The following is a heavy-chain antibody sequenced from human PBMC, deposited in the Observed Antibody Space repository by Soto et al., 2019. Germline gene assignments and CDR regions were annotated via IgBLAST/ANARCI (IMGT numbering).Heavy chain of an antibody. CDR1: GYTFTSYY. CDR2: INPSGGST. V-gene: IGHV1-46*01. D-gene: IGHD2-8*01. CDR3: ARPPYPGCINAVCYPLDY. J-gene: IGHJ4*02. Sequence: QVQLVQSGAEVKKPGASVKISCKASGYTFTSYYMHWVRQAPGQGLEWMGIINPSGGSTNYAQKLQGRVAMTRDTYTSTVYMELNSLRSEDTSVYYCARPPYPGCINAVCYPLDYWGQGTPVTVSS.